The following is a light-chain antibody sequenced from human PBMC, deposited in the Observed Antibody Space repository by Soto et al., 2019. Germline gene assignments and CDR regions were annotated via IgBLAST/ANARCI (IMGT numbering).Light chain of an antibody. Sequence: EIVVTQSPGTLSLSPGERATLSCRASQSVSSSYLAWYQQKPGQDPRLLIYGTANRATGIPDRFSGSGSGTDVNLNIRGLEPEYLAVYSCKQQYRSPYTCSQGTNLEIK. CDR3: KQQYRSPYT. V-gene: IGKV3-20*01. CDR2: GTA. CDR1: QSVSSSY. J-gene: IGKJ1*01.